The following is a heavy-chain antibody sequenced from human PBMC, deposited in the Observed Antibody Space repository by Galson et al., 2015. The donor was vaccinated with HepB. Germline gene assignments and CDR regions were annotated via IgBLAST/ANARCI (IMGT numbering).Heavy chain of an antibody. CDR1: GGTFSSYT. V-gene: IGHV1-18*01. CDR2: ISAYNGNT. CDR3: ARDPTPPYSGCYGCFDY. Sequence: SVKVSCKASGGTFSSYTISWVRQAPGQGLEWVGWISAYNGNTNYAQKLQGRVTRTTDTSTSTAYMELRSLRSDDTAVYYCARDPTPPYSGCYGCFDYWGQGTLVTVSS. D-gene: IGHD1-26*01. J-gene: IGHJ4*02.